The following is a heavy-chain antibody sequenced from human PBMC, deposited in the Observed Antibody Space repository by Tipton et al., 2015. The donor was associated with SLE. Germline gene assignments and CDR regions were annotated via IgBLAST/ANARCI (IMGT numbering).Heavy chain of an antibody. CDR2: ISGSGSTL. CDR3: AREGRAHKYFDY. CDR1: GFTFSDNY. J-gene: IGHJ4*02. V-gene: IGHV3-11*04. Sequence: GSLRLSCAASGFTFSDNYMSWIRQVPGKGLEWLSSISGSGSTLTYADSLKGRITISRDNANNLLYLQMNSLRAEDTAVYYCAREGRAHKYFDYWGQGTLVTVSS.